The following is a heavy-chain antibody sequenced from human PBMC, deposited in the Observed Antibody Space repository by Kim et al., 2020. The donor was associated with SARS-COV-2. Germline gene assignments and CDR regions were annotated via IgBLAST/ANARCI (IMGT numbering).Heavy chain of an antibody. J-gene: IGHJ6*02. CDR3: ARDTTVTTSGITGLMDV. V-gene: IGHV3-30*04. D-gene: IGHD4-17*01. CDR1: GFTFSSYA. CDR2: ISYDGSNK. Sequence: GGSLRLSCAASGFTFSSYAMHWVRQAPGKGLEWVAVISYDGSNKYYADSVKGRFTISRDNSKNTLYLQMNSLRAEDTAVYYCARDTTVTTSGITGLMDVWGQGTTVTVSS.